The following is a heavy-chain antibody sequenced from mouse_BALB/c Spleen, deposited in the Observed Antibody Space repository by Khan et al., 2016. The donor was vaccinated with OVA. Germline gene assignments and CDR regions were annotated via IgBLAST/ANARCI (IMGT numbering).Heavy chain of an antibody. V-gene: IGHV3-6*02. J-gene: IGHJ3*01. Sequence: EVKLQESGPGLVKPSQSLSLTCSVTDYSITSGFYWNWIRQFPGNKLEWMGDINYDGSSNYNPSLKNRISITRDTSKNQFFLKLSSVTTEDTATYCCARGYDGYYFAYWGQGTLVTVSA. D-gene: IGHD2-3*01. CDR2: INYDGSS. CDR1: DYSITSGFY. CDR3: ARGYDGYYFAY.